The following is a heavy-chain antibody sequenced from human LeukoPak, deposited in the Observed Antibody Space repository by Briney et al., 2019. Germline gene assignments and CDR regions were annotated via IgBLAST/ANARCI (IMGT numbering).Heavy chain of an antibody. CDR3: ARLGSSGYSGYDQSRIFDY. CDR1: GGSISSIIYY. D-gene: IGHD5-12*01. CDR2: MYYSGST. J-gene: IGHJ4*02. V-gene: IGHV4-39*01. Sequence: PSETLSLTCTVSGGSISSIIYYWGWIRQPPGKGLEWIGSMYYSGSTYYNPSLKIRVTTSVDTSKNQFSLKLRSVTAADTAVYYCARLGSSGYSGYDQSRIFDYWGQGTLVTVSS.